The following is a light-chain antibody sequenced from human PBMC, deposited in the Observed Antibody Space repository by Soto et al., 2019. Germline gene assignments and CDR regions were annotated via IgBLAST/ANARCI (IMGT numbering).Light chain of an antibody. Sequence: EIVLTQSPGTLSLSPGERATLSCRASQSVSSSYLAWYQQKPGQAPRLLIYGASSRATGIPDRFSGSGYGTDFTITISRLELEDFALYYCQQYGSSPLTFGGGTKVEIK. J-gene: IGKJ4*01. V-gene: IGKV3-20*01. CDR2: GAS. CDR1: QSVSSSY. CDR3: QQYGSSPLT.